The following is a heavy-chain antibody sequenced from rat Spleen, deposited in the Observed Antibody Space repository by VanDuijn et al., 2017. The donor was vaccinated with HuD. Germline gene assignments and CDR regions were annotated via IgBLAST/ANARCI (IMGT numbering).Heavy chain of an antibody. CDR3: AREESSPYYFDY. Sequence: QVQLKESGPGLVQPSQTLSLTCTVSGFSLSNYGLIWVRQPTGKGLEWMGVIWTNGNTDYNSALNSRLSISRDTSKSQVFLKMNSLQTEDTATYYCAREESSPYYFDYWGQGVMVTVSS. D-gene: IGHD1-2*01. J-gene: IGHJ2*01. CDR2: IWTNGNT. CDR1: GFSLSNYG. V-gene: IGHV2-30*01.